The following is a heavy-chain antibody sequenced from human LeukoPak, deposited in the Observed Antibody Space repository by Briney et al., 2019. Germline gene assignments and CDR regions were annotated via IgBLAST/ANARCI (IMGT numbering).Heavy chain of an antibody. V-gene: IGHV5-51*01. CDR3: ARDRYCSGGTCYPDY. D-gene: IGHD2-15*01. CDR2: IYPGDSDT. CDR1: GYSFTTYW. Sequence: GESLKISCKGSGYSFTTYWIVWVRQMPGRGLEWMGIIYPGDSDTRYSPSFQVQVTISADKTTSTAYLQWSSLKASDTAMYYCARDRYCSGGTCYPDYWGQGTLVTVSS. J-gene: IGHJ4*02.